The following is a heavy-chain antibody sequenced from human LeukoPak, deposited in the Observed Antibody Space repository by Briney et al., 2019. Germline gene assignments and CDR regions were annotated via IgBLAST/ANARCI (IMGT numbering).Heavy chain of an antibody. Sequence: GGSLRLSCATSGFTFSSYSMNWVRQAPGKGLEWIPYIISSSSVIYYADSVKRRFTISRNNAKSSLYLQMNSLRAEDTAVYYCARARPGYDTPPYYFDFWGQGTLVTVSS. J-gene: IGHJ4*02. V-gene: IGHV3-48*01. CDR1: GFTFSSYS. CDR3: ARARPGYDTPPYYFDF. CDR2: IISSSSVI. D-gene: IGHD3-16*01.